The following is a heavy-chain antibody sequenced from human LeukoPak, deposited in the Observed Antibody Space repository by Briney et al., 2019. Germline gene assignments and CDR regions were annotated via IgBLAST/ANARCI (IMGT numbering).Heavy chain of an antibody. V-gene: IGHV4-39*07. CDR3: ARGQAYYDYVWGSYRYTAHFDY. CDR1: GGSIRSSYYY. Sequence: SETLSLTCTVSGGSIRSSYYYWGWIRQPPGKGLEWIGSIYDSGSTYYNPSLKSRVTISVDTSKNQFSLKLSSVTAADTAVYYCARGQAYYDYVWGSYRYTAHFDYWGQGTLVTVSS. CDR2: IYDSGST. D-gene: IGHD3-16*02. J-gene: IGHJ4*02.